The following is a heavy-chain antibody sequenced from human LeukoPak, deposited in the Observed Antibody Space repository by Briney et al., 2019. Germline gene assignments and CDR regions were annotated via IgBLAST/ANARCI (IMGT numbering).Heavy chain of an antibody. CDR2: IKPDGSEK. CDR1: GFTFSSYW. V-gene: IGHV3-7*02. Sequence: PGGSLRLSCAASGFTFSSYWMTWVRQAPGRGLEWVANIKPDGSEKYYVDSVKGRFTISRDNAKGSLFLQMKSLRVEDTAVYYCASNTGGDDWGQGTLVTVSS. CDR3: ASNTGGDD. J-gene: IGHJ4*02. D-gene: IGHD2-8*02.